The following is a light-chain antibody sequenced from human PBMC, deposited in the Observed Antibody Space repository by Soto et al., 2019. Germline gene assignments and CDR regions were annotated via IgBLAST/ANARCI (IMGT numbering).Light chain of an antibody. CDR3: QQYARPPFA. V-gene: IGKV3-20*01. Sequence: EIVLTQSPGTLSLSPGERATLSCRASQRISNSYLAWYQQKPGQAPRLLLYDASSRATGIPDRVSGSGSGTDFTFTISRLEPEDFAVYYCQQYARPPFAFGQGTKVEIK. CDR2: DAS. CDR1: QRISNSY. J-gene: IGKJ2*01.